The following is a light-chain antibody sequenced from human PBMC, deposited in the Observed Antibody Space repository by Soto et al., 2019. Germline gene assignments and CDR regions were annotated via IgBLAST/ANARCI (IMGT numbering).Light chain of an antibody. CDR1: QSVSSY. Sequence: EIVLTQSPATLSFSPGERATLSCRASQSVSSYLAWYQQKPGQTPRRLIYDASNRATGIPARFSGSGSGTDFTLTISSLEPEDFAVYYCQQRTSWPITFGQGTRLEIK. CDR3: QQRTSWPIT. V-gene: IGKV3-11*01. CDR2: DAS. J-gene: IGKJ5*01.